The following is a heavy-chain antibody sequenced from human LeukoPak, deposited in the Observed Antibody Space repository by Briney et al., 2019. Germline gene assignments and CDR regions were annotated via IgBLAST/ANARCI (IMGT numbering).Heavy chain of an antibody. D-gene: IGHD2-2*01. J-gene: IGHJ3*02. V-gene: IGHV5-51*01. Sequence: GESLKISCKGSGYSFTSYWIGWVRQMPGKGLEWMGIIYPGDSDTRYSPSFQGQVTISADKSISTAYLQWSSLKASDTAMYYCARHRAPHCSSTSCLIDAFDIWGQGTMVTVPS. CDR3: ARHRAPHCSSTSCLIDAFDI. CDR1: GYSFTSYW. CDR2: IYPGDSDT.